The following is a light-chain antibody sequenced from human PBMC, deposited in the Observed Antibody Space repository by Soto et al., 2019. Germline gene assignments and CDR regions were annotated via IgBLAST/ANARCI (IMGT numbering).Light chain of an antibody. CDR3: LQSYSIPPT. J-gene: IGKJ3*01. V-gene: IGKV1-39*01. CDR1: QSISIY. CDR2: AAS. Sequence: DIQMTQSPSSLSASVGDRVTITCRESQSISIYLNWYRQKPGKAPELLIYAASSLQSGVPSRFSGSGSGTDFTLTISSLQPEDFATYYCLQSYSIPPTFGPGTKVDIK.